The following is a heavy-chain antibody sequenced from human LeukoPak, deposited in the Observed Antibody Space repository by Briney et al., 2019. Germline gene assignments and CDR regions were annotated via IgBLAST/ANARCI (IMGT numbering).Heavy chain of an antibody. CDR1: GFTFSTFA. V-gene: IGHV3-23*01. CDR3: AYYHVNEEPPTF. J-gene: IGHJ4*02. Sequence: GGSLRLSCAASGFTFSTFAMIWVRQPPGKGLAWVSSIFPSGGEIHYADSVRGRFTISRDNSKSTLSLQMNSLRAEDTAVYYCAYYHVNEEPPTFWGQGTLVTVSS. CDR2: IFPSGGEI. D-gene: IGHD1-1*01.